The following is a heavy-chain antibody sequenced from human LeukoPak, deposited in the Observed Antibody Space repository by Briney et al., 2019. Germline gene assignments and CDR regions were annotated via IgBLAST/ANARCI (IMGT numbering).Heavy chain of an antibody. Sequence: ASVKVSCKASGGTFSSYAISWVRQAPGQGLEWMGRIIPILGIANYAQKFQGRVTITADKSTSTAYMELSSLRSEDTAVYYCAIQLLWFGELPNDAFDIWGQGTMVTVSS. D-gene: IGHD3-10*01. V-gene: IGHV1-69*04. CDR3: AIQLLWFGELPNDAFDI. CDR2: IIPILGIA. CDR1: GGTFSSYA. J-gene: IGHJ3*02.